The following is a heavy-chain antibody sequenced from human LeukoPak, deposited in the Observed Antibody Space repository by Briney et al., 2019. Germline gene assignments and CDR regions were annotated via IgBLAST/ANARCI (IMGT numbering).Heavy chain of an antibody. D-gene: IGHD3-3*02. CDR1: GFTFSSYA. CDR2: ISYDGSNK. V-gene: IGHV3-30*14. CDR3: ARHLWRGSGLTFDY. Sequence: PGGSLRLSCAASGFTFSSYAMHWVRQAPGKGLEWVAVISYDGSNKYYADSVKGRFTISRDNSKNTMSLQMNSLRGEDTAVYYCARHLWRGSGLTFDYWGQGTLVTVSS. J-gene: IGHJ4*02.